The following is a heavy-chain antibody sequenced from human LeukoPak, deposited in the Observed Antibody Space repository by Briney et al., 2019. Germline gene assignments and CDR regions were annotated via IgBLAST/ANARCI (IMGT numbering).Heavy chain of an antibody. CDR2: IYYSGST. CDR3: ATYAYCGGDCYSNYFDY. D-gene: IGHD2-21*02. Sequence: SETLSLTCTVSGGSISSYYWSWMRQPPGKGLEWIGYIYYSGSTNYNPSLKSRVTISRDTSKNQFSLKLSSVTAADTAVHYCATYAYCGGDCYSNYFDYWGQGTLVTVSS. CDR1: GGSISSYY. V-gene: IGHV4-59*01. J-gene: IGHJ4*02.